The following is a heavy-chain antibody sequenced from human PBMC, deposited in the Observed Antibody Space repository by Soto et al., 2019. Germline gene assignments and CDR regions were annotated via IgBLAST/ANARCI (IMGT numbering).Heavy chain of an antibody. J-gene: IGHJ6*02. CDR2: ILYDGSNK. V-gene: IGHV3-30*18. Sequence: QVQLVESGGGVVQPGTSLRLSCAASGFTFSNYGMHWVRQTPGKGLDWVALILYDGSNKYYADSVKGRFTISRDNSKNTLYLQVSSLRAEDTAVYYCAKSRDAYNFYFYYGMDVWGQGTSVTVSS. CDR1: GFTFSNYG. D-gene: IGHD1-1*01. CDR3: AKSRDAYNFYFYYGMDV.